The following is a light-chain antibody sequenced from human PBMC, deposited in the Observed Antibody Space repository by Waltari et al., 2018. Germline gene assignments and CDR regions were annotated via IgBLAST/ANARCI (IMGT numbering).Light chain of an antibody. CDR1: QSISSW. CDR2: KAS. V-gene: IGKV1-12*01. Sequence: IQMTQSPSSLSASVGDTVTITCRASQSISSWLDWYQQKPGKAPKLLIYKASSLQSGVPSRFSGSGSGTDFTLTISSLQPEDFATYYCLQYSSSPFTFGPGTKLDIK. CDR3: LQYSSSPFT. J-gene: IGKJ3*01.